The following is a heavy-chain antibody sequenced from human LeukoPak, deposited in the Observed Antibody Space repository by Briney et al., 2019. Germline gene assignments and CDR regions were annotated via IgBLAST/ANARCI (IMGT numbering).Heavy chain of an antibody. J-gene: IGHJ4*02. Sequence: GGPLRLSCATSGFSLTSYGMSWVRRAPGKGLEWVSGISIDGDRTYYADSVKGRFTISRDTSKKTLYLQMDSLRAEDTAVYYCAKVSILLGSSGYEGFDYWGQGTLVTVSS. CDR1: GFSLTSYG. CDR2: ISIDGDRT. CDR3: AKVSILLGSSGYEGFDY. V-gene: IGHV3-23*01. D-gene: IGHD5-12*01.